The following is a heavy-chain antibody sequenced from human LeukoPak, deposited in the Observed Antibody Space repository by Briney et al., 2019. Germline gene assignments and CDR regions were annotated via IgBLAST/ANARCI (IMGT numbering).Heavy chain of an antibody. D-gene: IGHD3-10*01. V-gene: IGHV4-59*12. Sequence: SETLSLTCTVSGGSISGFYWTWIRQSPGTGLEWIGYIYYSGDTEYNPSLRGRVNMSVDTSKNQFSLKLSSVTAADTAVYYCARGGYYYGSGSHGLPDYWGQGTLVTVSS. CDR1: GGSISGFY. CDR3: ARGGYYYGSGSHGLPDY. CDR2: IYYSGDT. J-gene: IGHJ4*02.